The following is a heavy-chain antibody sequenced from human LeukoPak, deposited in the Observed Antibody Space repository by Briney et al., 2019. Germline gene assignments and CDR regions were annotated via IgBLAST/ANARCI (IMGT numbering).Heavy chain of an antibody. V-gene: IGHV4-4*07. J-gene: IGHJ4*02. CDR3: ARGERLGPDF. D-gene: IGHD1-1*01. CDR1: GDPISTYY. Sequence: SETLSLTCSVTGDPISTYYWSWIRQPAGRGLEWIGRMYTSGSTNYNPSLQSRVTISVDTSRSHFSLKLSSATAADTAVYYCARGERLGPDFWGQGTLVTVSS. CDR2: MYTSGST.